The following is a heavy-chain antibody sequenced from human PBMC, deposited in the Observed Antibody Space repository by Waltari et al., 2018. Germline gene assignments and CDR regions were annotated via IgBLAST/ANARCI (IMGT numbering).Heavy chain of an antibody. CDR3: ARGTHYDCWSGYPTTDAFDI. CDR1: GYTFTSYD. D-gene: IGHD3-3*01. J-gene: IGHJ3*02. Sequence: QVQLVQSGAEVKKPGASVKVSCKASGYTFTSYDINWVRQATGQGLEWMGWMNPNSGNTGYAQKVQGRVTMTRNTSISTAYMELSSLRSEDTAVYYCARGTHYDCWSGYPTTDAFDIWGQGTMVTVSS. V-gene: IGHV1-8*01. CDR2: MNPNSGNT.